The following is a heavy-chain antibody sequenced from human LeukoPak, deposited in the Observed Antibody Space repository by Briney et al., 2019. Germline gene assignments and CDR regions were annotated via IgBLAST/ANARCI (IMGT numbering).Heavy chain of an antibody. CDR3: AYSSSLMPDTYNI. J-gene: IGHJ3*02. V-gene: IGHV6-1*01. D-gene: IGHD6-13*01. CDR1: GAIVSSNSAT. Sequence: SQTLSLTCAISGAIVSSNSATWDWIRQSPSGGLEWLGRTYHRSRWYHDYAVSVKSRITINAETSKNQFSLQLTSVIAEDTAVYFCAYSSSLMPDTYNIWGQGTMVIVSS. CDR2: TYHRSRWYH.